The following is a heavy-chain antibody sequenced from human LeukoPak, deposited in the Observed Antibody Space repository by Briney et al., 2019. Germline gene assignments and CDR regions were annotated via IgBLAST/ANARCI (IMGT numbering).Heavy chain of an antibody. J-gene: IGHJ4*02. D-gene: IGHD6-13*01. V-gene: IGHV3-21*01. CDR3: ARGIAAAAFDY. CDR2: ISSSSSYI. CDR1: GFTFSSDS. Sequence: PGGSLRLSCAASGFTFSSDSMNWVRQAPGKGLEWVSSISSSSSYIYYADSVKGRFTISRGNAKNSLYLQMNSLRAEDTAVYYCARGIAAAAFDYWGQGTLVTVSS.